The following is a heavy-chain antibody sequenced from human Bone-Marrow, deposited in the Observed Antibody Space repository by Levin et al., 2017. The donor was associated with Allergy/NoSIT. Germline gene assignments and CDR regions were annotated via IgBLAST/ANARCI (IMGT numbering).Heavy chain of an antibody. CDR3: SRGDYYGSGRGENAFDV. Sequence: GGSLRLSCAASGFTFSSYAIHWVRQAPGKGLEWVAVISYAGSNKYFADSVKGRFTISRDNSKNTLYLQMNSLSADDTAVYYCSRGDYYGSGRGENAFDVWGRGTMVTVSS. D-gene: IGHD3-10*01. CDR2: ISYAGSNK. J-gene: IGHJ3*01. CDR1: GFTFSSYA. V-gene: IGHV3-30-3*01.